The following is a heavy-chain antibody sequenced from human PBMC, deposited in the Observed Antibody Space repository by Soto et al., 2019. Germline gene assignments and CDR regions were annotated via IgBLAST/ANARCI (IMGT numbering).Heavy chain of an antibody. V-gene: IGHV5-51*01. CDR2: IYSGDSDT. CDR1: GYSFTSHW. Sequence: GESLKISCKGSGYSFTSHWIGWVRQMPGKGLEWMGMIYSGDSDTRYSPSFQGQVTISADKSISTAYLQWSSLKASDSAMYYCARHTGDSSGNSYAFDIWGQGTMVTISS. CDR3: ARHTGDSSGNSYAFDI. J-gene: IGHJ3*02. D-gene: IGHD2-15*01.